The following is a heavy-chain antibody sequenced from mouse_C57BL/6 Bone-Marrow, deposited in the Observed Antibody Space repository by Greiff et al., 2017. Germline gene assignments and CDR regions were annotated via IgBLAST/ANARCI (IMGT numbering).Heavy chain of an antibody. CDR3: TYYYGSSPYYYAMDY. Sequence: EVQLKESGAELVRPGASVKLSCTASGFNIKDYYMHWVKQRPEQGLEWIGRIDPEDGDTEYAPKFQGKATMSADTSSNTAYLQRSSLTSEDTAVYYCTYYYGSSPYYYAMDYWGQGTSVTVSS. J-gene: IGHJ4*01. CDR1: GFNIKDYY. D-gene: IGHD1-1*01. V-gene: IGHV14-1*01. CDR2: IDPEDGDT.